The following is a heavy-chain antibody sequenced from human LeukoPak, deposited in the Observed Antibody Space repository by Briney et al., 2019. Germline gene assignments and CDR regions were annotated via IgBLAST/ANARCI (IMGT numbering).Heavy chain of an antibody. Sequence: SETLSLTCTVSGGSISSYYWSWIRQPPGKGLEWIGYIYYSGSTNYNPSLKSRVTISVDTSKNQFSLKLSSVTAADTTVYYCAREIAVAGSLNFDYWGQGTLVTVSS. CDR3: AREIAVAGSLNFDY. CDR1: GGSISSYY. D-gene: IGHD6-19*01. V-gene: IGHV4-59*12. CDR2: IYYSGST. J-gene: IGHJ4*02.